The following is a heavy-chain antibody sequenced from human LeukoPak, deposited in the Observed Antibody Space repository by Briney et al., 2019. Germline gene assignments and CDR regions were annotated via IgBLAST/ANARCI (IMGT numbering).Heavy chain of an antibody. V-gene: IGHV3-30-3*01. J-gene: IGHJ4*02. CDR1: GFTFSSYA. D-gene: IGHD5-18*01. CDR2: ISYDGSNK. Sequence: PGGSLRLSCAASGFTFSSYAMHWVRQAPGKGLEWVAVISYDGSNKYYADSVKGRFTISRDNSKNTLYLQMNSLRAEDTAVYYCARETAMVTGGPDYWGQGTLVTVSS. CDR3: ARETAMVTGGPDY.